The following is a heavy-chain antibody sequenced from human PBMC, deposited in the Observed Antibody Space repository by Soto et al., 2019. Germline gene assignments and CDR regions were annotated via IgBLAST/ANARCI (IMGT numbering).Heavy chain of an antibody. Sequence: GGSLRLSCAASGFTFSDHYMSWIRQAPGKGLEWIGYSSNSGSFTRYADSVKGRFSISRDNAKNSLYLQINSLRGDDTAVYYCARDTPRQAIFDYWGQGTLVTVSS. CDR2: SSNSGSFT. J-gene: IGHJ4*02. CDR3: ARDTPRQAIFDY. V-gene: IGHV3-11*06. CDR1: GFTFSDHY. D-gene: IGHD2-2*01.